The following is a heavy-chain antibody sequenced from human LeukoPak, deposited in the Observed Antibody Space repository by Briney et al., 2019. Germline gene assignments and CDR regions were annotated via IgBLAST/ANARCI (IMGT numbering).Heavy chain of an antibody. Sequence: PGGSLRLSCAASGFTFSSYSMNWVRQAPGKGLEWVANIKQDGSEKYYVDSVKGRFTISRDNAKNSLYLQMNSLRAEDTAVYYCARDKPIWSGYYTGIRYFDYWGQGTLVTVSS. D-gene: IGHD3-3*01. CDR1: GFTFSSYS. V-gene: IGHV3-7*01. CDR3: ARDKPIWSGYYTGIRYFDY. J-gene: IGHJ4*02. CDR2: IKQDGSEK.